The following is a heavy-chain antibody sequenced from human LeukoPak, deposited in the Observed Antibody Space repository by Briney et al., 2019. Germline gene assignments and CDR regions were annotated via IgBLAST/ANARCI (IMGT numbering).Heavy chain of an antibody. Sequence: SETLSLTCTVSGGSISSYYWSWIRQPPGKGLEWIGYIYYSGSTNYNPSLKSRVTISVDTSKNQFSLKLSSVTAADTAVYYCARGDWDYDFWSEGDFWGQGTLVTVSS. V-gene: IGHV4-59*01. CDR2: IYYSGST. J-gene: IGHJ4*02. CDR1: GGSISSYY. CDR3: ARGDWDYDFWSEGDF. D-gene: IGHD3-3*01.